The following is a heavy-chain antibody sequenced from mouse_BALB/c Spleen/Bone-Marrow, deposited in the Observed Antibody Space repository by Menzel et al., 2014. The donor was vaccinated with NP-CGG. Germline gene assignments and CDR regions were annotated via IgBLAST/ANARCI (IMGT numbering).Heavy chain of an antibody. CDR3: ARDENYDIYWYFDV. Sequence: EVKLVESGGGLVQPGGSLRLSCATSGFTFTDYYMSWVRQPPGKALEWLGFIRNKANGYTTDYSVSVKGRSTISRDNSQSILYLQMNTLRAEDSATYYCARDENYDIYWYFDVWGAGTTVTVSS. V-gene: IGHV7-3*02. J-gene: IGHJ1*01. D-gene: IGHD1-1*01. CDR1: GFTFTDYY. CDR2: IRNKANGYTT.